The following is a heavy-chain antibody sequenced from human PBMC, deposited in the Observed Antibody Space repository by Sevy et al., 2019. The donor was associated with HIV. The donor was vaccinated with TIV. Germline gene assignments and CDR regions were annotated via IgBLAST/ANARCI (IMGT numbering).Heavy chain of an antibody. CDR2: ISSSSNYI. J-gene: IGHJ3*02. CDR3: ARGYCSGTSCSSGRAWVAFDI. V-gene: IGHV3-21*01. CDR1: GFTFSSYS. D-gene: IGHD2-15*01. Sequence: GGSLRLSCAVSGFTFSSYSMNWVRQAPGKGLEWVSSISSSSNYIYYADSVKGGFTISRDNAKDSLFLQMNPLRAEDTAIYYCARGYCSGTSCSSGRAWVAFDIWGQGTMVTVSS.